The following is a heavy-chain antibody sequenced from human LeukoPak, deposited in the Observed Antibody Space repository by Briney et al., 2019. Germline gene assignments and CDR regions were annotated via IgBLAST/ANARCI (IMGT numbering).Heavy chain of an antibody. J-gene: IGHJ5*02. V-gene: IGHV4-39*01. Sequence: SETLSLTCAVSGGSISSSSYYWGWIRQPPGKGLEWIGIIYYSGSTYYNPSLKSRLTISVDTSKNQFSLKLSSVTATDTAVYYCARRGYCSSTSCYEYWFDPWGQGTLVTVSS. CDR2: IYYSGST. CDR1: GGSISSSSYY. D-gene: IGHD2-2*01. CDR3: ARRGYCSSTSCYEYWFDP.